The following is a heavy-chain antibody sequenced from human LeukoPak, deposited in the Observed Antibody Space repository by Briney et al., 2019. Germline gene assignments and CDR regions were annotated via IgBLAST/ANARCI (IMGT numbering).Heavy chain of an antibody. Sequence: RSGGSLRLSCAASGFTFSSYGMSWVRQAPGKGLEWVSAISGSGGSTYYADSVKGRFTISRDNSKNTLYLQMNSLRAEDTAVYYCAKDSRYYYYDSSGYYPMFDYWGQGTLVTVSS. CDR3: AKDSRYYYYDSSGYYPMFDY. D-gene: IGHD3-22*01. CDR1: GFTFSSYG. CDR2: ISGSGGST. V-gene: IGHV3-23*01. J-gene: IGHJ4*02.